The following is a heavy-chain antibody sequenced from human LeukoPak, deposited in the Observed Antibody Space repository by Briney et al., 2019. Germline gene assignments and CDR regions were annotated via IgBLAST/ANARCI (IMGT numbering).Heavy chain of an antibody. CDR3: AKVPASYSNYGYFDY. CDR2: ISGSGGST. J-gene: IGHJ4*02. CDR1: GFTFSSYA. V-gene: IGHV3-23*01. D-gene: IGHD4-4*01. Sequence: GGSLRLSCAASGFTFSSYAMSWVRQAPGKRLEWVSAISGSGGSTYYADSVKGRFTISRDNSKNTLYLQMNSLRAEDTAVYYCAKVPASYSNYGYFDYWGQGTLVTVSS.